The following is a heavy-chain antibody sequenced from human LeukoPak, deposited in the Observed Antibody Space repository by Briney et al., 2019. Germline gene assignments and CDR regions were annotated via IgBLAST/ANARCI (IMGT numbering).Heavy chain of an antibody. D-gene: IGHD6-19*01. CDR3: ARGGKQWRGGNYFDS. CDR2: ITTGRGET. Sequence: ASVKVSCKASGYTFTDYALHLVRQAPGQSLEWMGWITTGRGETRYSQEFQRRITFTMDTSSSTVYMDVGDLGSEDTDVYYCARGGKQWRGGNYFDSWGKGTLVAVSS. J-gene: IGHJ4*02. CDR1: GYTFTDYA. V-gene: IGHV1-3*03.